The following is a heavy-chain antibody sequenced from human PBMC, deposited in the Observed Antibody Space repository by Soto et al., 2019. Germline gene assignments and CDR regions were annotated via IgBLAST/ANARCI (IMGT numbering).Heavy chain of an antibody. CDR1: GFTFSTYA. Sequence: EVHLLESGGGLVQPGGSLRLSCAASGFTFSTYAMSWLRQPPGKGLEWVSAISGSGDRTYYADSVKGRFTISRDNSKNTLYLQMISLRAEASAVYYCVKERSGHSYADSWGQGTLVTVSS. D-gene: IGHD5-18*01. J-gene: IGHJ4*02. V-gene: IGHV3-23*01. CDR3: VKERSGHSYADS. CDR2: ISGSGDRT.